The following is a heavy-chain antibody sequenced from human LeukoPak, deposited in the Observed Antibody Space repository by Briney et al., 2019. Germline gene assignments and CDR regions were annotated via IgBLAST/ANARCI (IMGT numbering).Heavy chain of an antibody. CDR1: GFTFSSYE. J-gene: IGHJ4*02. D-gene: IGHD3-10*01. CDR3: ARTQYYYGSGSPDY. V-gene: IGHV3-48*03. CDR2: ISSSGSTI. Sequence: PGGSLRLSCAASGFTFSSYEMNWVRQAPGKGLEWVSYISSSGSTIYYADSVKGRFTISRDNAKNSLHLQMNSLRAEDTAVYYCARTQYYYGSGSPDYWGQGTLVTVSS.